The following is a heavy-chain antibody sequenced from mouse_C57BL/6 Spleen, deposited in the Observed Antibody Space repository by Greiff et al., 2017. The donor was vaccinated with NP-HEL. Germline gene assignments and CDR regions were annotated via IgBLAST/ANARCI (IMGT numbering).Heavy chain of an antibody. CDR1: GYTFTSYW. CDR2: IDPSDSET. J-gene: IGHJ4*01. CDR3: ARKAYDYDEKGYAMDY. Sequence: QVQLQQPGAELVRPGSSVKLSCKASGYTFTSYWMHWVKQRPIQGLEWIGNIDPSDSETHYNQKFKDKATLTVDKSSSTAYMQLSSLTSEDSAVYYCARKAYDYDEKGYAMDYWGQGTSVTVSS. D-gene: IGHD2-4*01. V-gene: IGHV1-52*01.